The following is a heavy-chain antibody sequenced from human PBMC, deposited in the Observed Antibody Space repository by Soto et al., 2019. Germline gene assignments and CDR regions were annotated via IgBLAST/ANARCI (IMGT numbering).Heavy chain of an antibody. V-gene: IGHV4-61*08. CDR1: GDSVSSGGYY. D-gene: IGHD6-19*01. CDR3: ARGFSSVSMDA. Sequence: SETLSLTCTVSGDSVSSGGYYWSWIRQPPWKGLEWIGYIYSSGSANYNPSLKSRVTISRDTSKNQISLKVASVTAADTAGYYCARGFSSVSMDAWGQGXTVTVYS. CDR2: IYSSGSA. J-gene: IGHJ6*02.